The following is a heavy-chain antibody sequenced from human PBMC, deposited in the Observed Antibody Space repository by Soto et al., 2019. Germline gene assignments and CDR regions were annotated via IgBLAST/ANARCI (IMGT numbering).Heavy chain of an antibody. Sequence: QVQLVESGGGVVQPGGSLRLSCAASGFTITHYGMHWVRQAPGKGLEWVAALSSDGISEYYADSVKGRFSVSRDNIKNSMFLQISSLKGEDTAVYFCARNFAPQGQYNFDYWGQGTLVTVSS. D-gene: IGHD5-18*01. CDR3: ARNFAPQGQYNFDY. V-gene: IGHV3-33*01. CDR2: LSSDGISE. CDR1: GFTITHYG. J-gene: IGHJ4*02.